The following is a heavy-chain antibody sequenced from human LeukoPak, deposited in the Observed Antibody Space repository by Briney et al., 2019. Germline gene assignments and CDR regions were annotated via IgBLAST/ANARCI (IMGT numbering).Heavy chain of an antibody. V-gene: IGHV2-5*01. CDR2: IYWNDDK. CDR3: ATVSSTSWTFDY. Sequence: SGPTLVNPTQTLTLTCTFSGFSLSTSGVGVGWIRQPPGKALEWLALIYWNDDKRYSPSLKSRLTITKDTSKKQVVLTMTNMDPVDTATYYCATVSSTSWTFDYWGQGTLVTVSS. CDR1: GFSLSTSGVG. J-gene: IGHJ4*02. D-gene: IGHD2-2*01.